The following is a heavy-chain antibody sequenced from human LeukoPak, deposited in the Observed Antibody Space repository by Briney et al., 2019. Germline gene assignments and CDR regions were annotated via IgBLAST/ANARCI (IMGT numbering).Heavy chain of an antibody. CDR2: INPNSGGT. CDR3: ASILSGSYSDY. D-gene: IGHD1-26*01. J-gene: IGHJ4*02. CDR1: GYTFTGYY. Sequence: VASVKVSCKASGYTFTGYYMHWVRQAPGQGLAWMGWINPNSGGTNYAQKFQGRVSMTRDTSISTAYMELSRLRSDDTAVYYCASILSGSYSDYWGQGTLVTVSS. V-gene: IGHV1-2*02.